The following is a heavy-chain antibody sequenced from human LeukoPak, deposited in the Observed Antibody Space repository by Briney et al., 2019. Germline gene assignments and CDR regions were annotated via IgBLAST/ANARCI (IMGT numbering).Heavy chain of an antibody. D-gene: IGHD1-26*01. CDR3: ARHRHRSGWELLY. Sequence: SETLSLTCTVSGGSISSYYWSWIRQPPGKGLEWIGYIFYSGSTNYNPSLKSRVTISVDTSKNQFSLKLRSVTAADTAVYYCARHRHRSGWELLYWGQGTLVTVSS. CDR1: GGSISSYY. V-gene: IGHV4-59*08. CDR2: IFYSGST. J-gene: IGHJ4*02.